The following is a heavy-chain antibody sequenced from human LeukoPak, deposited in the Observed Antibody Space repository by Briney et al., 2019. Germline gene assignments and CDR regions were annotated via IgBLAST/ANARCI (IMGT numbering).Heavy chain of an antibody. Sequence: GASVKVSCKASGYTFTGYYIHWVRQAPGQGLEWMGWINPDSGGTNYAQKFQGRVTMTRDTSISTAYMELSRLRSDDTAVYYCAREMKGYSSLLVPDPWGQGTLVTVSS. J-gene: IGHJ5*02. CDR2: INPDSGGT. V-gene: IGHV1-2*02. D-gene: IGHD6-19*01. CDR3: AREMKGYSSLLVPDP. CDR1: GYTFTGYY.